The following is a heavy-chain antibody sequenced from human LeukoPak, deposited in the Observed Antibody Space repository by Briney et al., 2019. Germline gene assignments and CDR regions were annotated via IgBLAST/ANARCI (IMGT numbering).Heavy chain of an antibody. CDR3: AKAFGYSGYDLDY. D-gene: IGHD5-12*01. CDR2: ISYDANKK. CDR1: GFTFSNHG. J-gene: IGHJ4*02. V-gene: IGHV3-30*18. Sequence: PGGSLRLSCEASGFTFSNHGMHWVRQAPGKGLEGVAVISYDANKKNYADSVKGRFIISRDNSKNTLYLQMNSLSPEDTAVYYCAKAFGYSGYDLDYWGQGTLVTVSS.